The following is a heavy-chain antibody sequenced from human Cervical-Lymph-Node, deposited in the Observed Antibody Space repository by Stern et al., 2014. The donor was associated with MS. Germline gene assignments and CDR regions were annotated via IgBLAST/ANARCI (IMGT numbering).Heavy chain of an antibody. V-gene: IGHV4-59*01. CDR2: IYYSGST. CDR3: ARARELRV. D-gene: IGHD1-26*01. J-gene: IGHJ4*02. Sequence: QVQLQESGPGLVKPSETLSLTCTVSGGSISSYYWSWIRQPPGKGLEWIGYIYYSGSTNYNPSLKRRVTISVETPKNHFSLKHRSVTAADTAVYYCARARELRVWGQGTLVTVSS. CDR1: GGSISSYY.